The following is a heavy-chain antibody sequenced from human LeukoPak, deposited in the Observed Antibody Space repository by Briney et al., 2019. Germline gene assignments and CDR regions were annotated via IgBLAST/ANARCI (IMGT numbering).Heavy chain of an antibody. CDR1: GFTFSDHY. CDR3: ARGHYGLDV. V-gene: IGHV3-11*01. Sequence: GGSLRLSCAASGFTFSDHYMTWIRQTPGNGLEWVSYITSSGSSMYYADSMKGRFTISRDNAVNSLYLQMNSLRAEDTAVYYCARGHYGLDVWGQGTTVTVSS. J-gene: IGHJ6*02. CDR2: ITSSGSSM.